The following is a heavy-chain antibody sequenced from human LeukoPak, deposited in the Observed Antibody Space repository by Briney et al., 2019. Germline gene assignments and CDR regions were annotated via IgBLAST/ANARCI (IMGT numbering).Heavy chain of an antibody. V-gene: IGHV3-21*01. CDR3: ARETWGSSTSYHEARVDY. CDR2: ISSSSSYI. D-gene: IGHD2-2*01. Sequence: GGSLRLSCAASGFTFSSYSMNWVRQAPGKGLEWVSSISSSSSYIYYADSVKGRFTISRDNAKNSLYLQINSLRAEDTAVYYCARETWGSSTSYHEARVDYWGQGTLVTVSS. J-gene: IGHJ4*02. CDR1: GFTFSSYS.